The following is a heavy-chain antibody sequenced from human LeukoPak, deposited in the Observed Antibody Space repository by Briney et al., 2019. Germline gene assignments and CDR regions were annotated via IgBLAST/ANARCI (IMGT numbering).Heavy chain of an antibody. CDR2: IYYSGSS. D-gene: IGHD3-3*01. V-gene: IGHV4-39*01. CDR3: ARGFGRGVFGVVTRVAFGI. J-gene: IGHJ3*02. CDR1: GGSISSSSYY. Sequence: SETLSLTCTVSGGSISSSSYYWGWIRQPPGKGLEWIGSIYYSGSSYYNPSLKSRVTISVDTSKNQFSLRLSSVTAADTAVYYCARGFGRGVFGVVTRVAFGIWGQGTMVTVSS.